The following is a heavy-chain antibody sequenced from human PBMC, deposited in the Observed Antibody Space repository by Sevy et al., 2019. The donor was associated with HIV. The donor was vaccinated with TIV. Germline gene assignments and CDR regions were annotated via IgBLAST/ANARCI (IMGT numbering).Heavy chain of an antibody. CDR2: INQDGSEK. CDR1: RFTFSSYW. CDR3: ARVSSIYYDRGYFYAMDV. V-gene: IGHV3-7*01. Sequence: GGSLRLSCAASRFTFSSYWMSWVRQAPGKGLEWVANINQDGSEKYHLDSVKGRFTISRDNAKSSLYLQMNSLRAEDSSVYFCARVSSIYYDRGYFYAMDVWGQVTTVTVSS. J-gene: IGHJ6*02. D-gene: IGHD3-22*01.